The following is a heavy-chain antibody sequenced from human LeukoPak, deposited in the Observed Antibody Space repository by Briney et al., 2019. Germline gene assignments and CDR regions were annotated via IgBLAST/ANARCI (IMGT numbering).Heavy chain of an antibody. Sequence: ASVKASCKASGYTFTGYYMHWVRQAPGQGLEGMGWINPNSGGTNYAQKFQGRVTMTRDTSISTAYMELSRLRSDDTAVYYCARDYYYYYYVDVWGKGATVTVSS. CDR3: ARDYYYYYYVDV. CDR1: GYTFTGYY. J-gene: IGHJ6*03. CDR2: INPNSGGT. V-gene: IGHV1-2*02.